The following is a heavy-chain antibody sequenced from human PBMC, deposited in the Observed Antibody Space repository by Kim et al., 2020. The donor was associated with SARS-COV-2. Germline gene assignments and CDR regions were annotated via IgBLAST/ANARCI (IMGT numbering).Heavy chain of an antibody. CDR1: GFTFSSYS. CDR3: ARDPLHIGRYGSGSRCLVY. V-gene: IGHV3-21*01. Sequence: GGSLRLSCAASGFTFSSYSMNWVRQAPGKGLEWVSSISSSSSYIYYADSVKGRFTISRDNAKNSLYLQMNSLRAEDTAVYYCARDPLHIGRYGSGSRCLVYWGQGTLVTVSS. CDR2: ISSSSSYI. D-gene: IGHD3-10*01. J-gene: IGHJ4*02.